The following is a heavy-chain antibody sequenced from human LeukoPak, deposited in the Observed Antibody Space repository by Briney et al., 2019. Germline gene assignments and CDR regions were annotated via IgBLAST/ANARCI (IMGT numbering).Heavy chain of an antibody. CDR3: ARSTRSGWPPDYYYGMDV. Sequence: SETLSLTCTVSGGSISSGDYYWSWIRQPPGKGLEWIGSIYYSGSTYYNPSLKSRVTISVDTSKNQFSLKLSSVTAADTAVYYCARSTRSGWPPDYYYGMDVWGQGTTVTVSS. V-gene: IGHV4-39*01. CDR1: GGSISSGDYY. CDR2: IYYSGST. J-gene: IGHJ6*02. D-gene: IGHD6-19*01.